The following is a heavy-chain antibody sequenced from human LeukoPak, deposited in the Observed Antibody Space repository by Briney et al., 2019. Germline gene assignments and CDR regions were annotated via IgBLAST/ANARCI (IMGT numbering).Heavy chain of an antibody. Sequence: GGSLRLSCAASGFTFSSHAMSWLRQAPGKGLEWVSTISSSGGSTYYAESVKGRFTISRDNSKNTLYLQMNSLRAEDTAVYYCAKHLVVVTASPFDYWGQGTLVTVSS. CDR3: AKHLVVVTASPFDY. D-gene: IGHD2-21*02. CDR2: ISSSGGST. CDR1: GFTFSSHA. V-gene: IGHV3-23*01. J-gene: IGHJ4*02.